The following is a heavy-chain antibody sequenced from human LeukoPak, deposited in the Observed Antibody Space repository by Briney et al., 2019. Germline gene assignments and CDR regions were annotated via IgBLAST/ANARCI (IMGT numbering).Heavy chain of an antibody. CDR3: ARCVPEYYDFWSGYFYYFDY. CDR1: GGSIISYY. CDR2: IYYSGST. Sequence: NPSETLSLTCTGSGGSIISYYWSWIRHPPGKGLKWIGYIYYSGSTNYNPSLKSLVTISVDTSKNPFPLTLTSVTAAATAVYYCARCVPEYYDFWSGYFYYFDYWGQGTLVTVSS. D-gene: IGHD3-3*01. J-gene: IGHJ4*02. V-gene: IGHV4-59*01.